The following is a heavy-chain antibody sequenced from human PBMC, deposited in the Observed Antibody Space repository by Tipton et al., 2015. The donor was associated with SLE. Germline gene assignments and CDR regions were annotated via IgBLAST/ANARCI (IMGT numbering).Heavy chain of an antibody. D-gene: IGHD3-3*01. Sequence: TLSLTCAVYGGSFSGYNWSWIRQPPGKGLQWIGEINHTGSTNYNPSLKSRVTISVDTSKNQFSLKLGSVTAADTAVYYCARGPDTIQGTFQHWGQGTLVTVSS. V-gene: IGHV4-34*01. CDR1: GGSFSGYN. CDR2: INHTGST. CDR3: ARGPDTIQGTFQH. J-gene: IGHJ1*01.